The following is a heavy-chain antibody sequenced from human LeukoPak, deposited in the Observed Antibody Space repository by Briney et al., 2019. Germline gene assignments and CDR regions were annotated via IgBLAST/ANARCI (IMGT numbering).Heavy chain of an antibody. V-gene: IGHV1-69*13. D-gene: IGHD6-13*01. CDR1: GGTFSSYA. Sequence: SVKVSCKASGGTFSSYAISWVRQAPGQGLEWMGGIIPIFGTANYAQKFQGRVTITADESTSTVYMELSSLRSEDTAVYYCARVLKVAAAGTDYWGQGTLVTVSS. CDR3: ARVLKVAAAGTDY. CDR2: IIPIFGTA. J-gene: IGHJ4*02.